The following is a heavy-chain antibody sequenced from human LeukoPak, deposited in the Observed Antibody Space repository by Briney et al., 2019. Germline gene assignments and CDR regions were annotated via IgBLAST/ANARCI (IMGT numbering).Heavy chain of an antibody. J-gene: IGHJ4*02. Sequence: SETLSLTCAVSGGSISSSNWWSWVRQPPGKGLEWIGEIYYSGSTNYNPSLKIRVTISVDKSKNQFSLELSSVTAADTAVYYCARSYGSGENWGQGTLVTVSS. D-gene: IGHD3-10*01. CDR3: ARSYGSGEN. V-gene: IGHV4-4*02. CDR1: GGSISSSNW. CDR2: IYYSGST.